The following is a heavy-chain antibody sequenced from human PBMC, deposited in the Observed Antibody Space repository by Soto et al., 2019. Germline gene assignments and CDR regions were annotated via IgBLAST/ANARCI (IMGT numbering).Heavy chain of an antibody. CDR1: GGSVSSYY. CDR3: ARDGVGPHRMDV. Sequence: SETLSLTCTVSGGSVSSYYWSWIRQPAGKGLDWIGRIYTSGNTDYNPSLKSRVTMSLDTSRNQFSLKLSSVTAADTAIYYCARDGVGPHRMDVWGQGTAVTVSS. J-gene: IGHJ6*02. V-gene: IGHV4-4*07. D-gene: IGHD2-8*01. CDR2: IYTSGNT.